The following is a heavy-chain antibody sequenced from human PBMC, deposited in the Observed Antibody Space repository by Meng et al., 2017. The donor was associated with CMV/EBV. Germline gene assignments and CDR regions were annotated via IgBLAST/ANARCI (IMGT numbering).Heavy chain of an antibody. CDR2: ISSNGGST. V-gene: IGHV3-64*02. D-gene: IGHD6-13*01. CDR3: ASGLYSSPAYYYYGMDV. Sequence: GESLKISRAASGFTFSSYAMHWVRQAPGKGLEYVSAISSNGGSTYYADSVKGRFTISRDNSKNTLYLHMGSLRAEDMAVYYCASGLYSSPAYYYYGMDVWGQGTTVTVSS. CDR1: GFTFSSYA. J-gene: IGHJ6*02.